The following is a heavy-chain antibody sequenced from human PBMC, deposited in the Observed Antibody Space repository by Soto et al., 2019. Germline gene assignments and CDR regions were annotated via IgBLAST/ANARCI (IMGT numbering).Heavy chain of an antibody. CDR2: ISAYNGNT. Sequence: ASVKVSCKASGYTFTSYGISWVRQAPGQGLEWMGWISAYNGNTNYAQKLQGRVTMTTDTSTSTAYIELRSLRSDDTAVYYCGRGLTPPNYDILTGYPFSLDYWGQGTLVTVSS. CDR1: GYTFTSYG. J-gene: IGHJ4*02. D-gene: IGHD3-9*01. CDR3: GRGLTPPNYDILTGYPFSLDY. V-gene: IGHV1-18*01.